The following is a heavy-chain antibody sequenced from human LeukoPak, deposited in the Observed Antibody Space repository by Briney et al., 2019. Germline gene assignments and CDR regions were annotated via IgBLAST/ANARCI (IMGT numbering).Heavy chain of an antibody. V-gene: IGHV3-23*01. D-gene: IGHD6-19*01. CDR2: ISGSGDST. CDR1: GFTFSNYA. J-gene: IGHJ4*02. Sequence: GGSLRLSCAASGFTFSNYAMRWIRQAPGKGLEWVSGISGSGDSTYYADSVKGRFTISRDNSKNTLYLQMNSLRAEDTAVYYCARRSGIAVAGAFDYWGQGTLVTVSS. CDR3: ARRSGIAVAGAFDY.